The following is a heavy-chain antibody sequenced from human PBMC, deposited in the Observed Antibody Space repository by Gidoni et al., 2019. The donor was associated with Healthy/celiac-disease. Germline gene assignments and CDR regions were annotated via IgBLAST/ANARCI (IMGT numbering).Heavy chain of an antibody. Sequence: QAQLQESGPGLAKPSQTLSLNCTVSGGSISSGDYYWGWIRQPPGKGLEWSGYIYYSGSTYYNPSLKSRVTISVDTSKNQFSLKLSSVTAADTAVYYCARDYQIAAAGLDYWGQGTLVTVSS. V-gene: IGHV4-30-4*01. CDR1: GGSISSGDYY. J-gene: IGHJ4*02. CDR3: ARDYQIAAAGLDY. CDR2: IYYSGST. D-gene: IGHD6-13*01.